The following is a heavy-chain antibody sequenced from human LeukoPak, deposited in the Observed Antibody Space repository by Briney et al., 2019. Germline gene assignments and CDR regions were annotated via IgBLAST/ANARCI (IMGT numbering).Heavy chain of an antibody. CDR2: IYYSGST. D-gene: IGHD6-19*01. CDR3: ARPSSGWYRTDY. J-gene: IGHJ4*02. Sequence: SETLSLTCTVSGGSISSSSYYWGWIRQPPGKGLEWIGSIYYSGSTYYNPSLKSRVTISVDTSKNQFSLKLSSVTAADTAVYYCARPSSGWYRTDYWGQGTLVTVSS. CDR1: GGSISSSSYY. V-gene: IGHV4-39*01.